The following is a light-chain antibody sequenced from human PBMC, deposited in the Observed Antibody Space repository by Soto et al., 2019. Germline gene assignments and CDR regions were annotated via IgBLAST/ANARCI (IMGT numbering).Light chain of an antibody. CDR2: RND. J-gene: IGLJ1*01. CDR1: SSNIASNT. Sequence: QSVLTQPPSASGTPGQRVTISCSGSSSNIASNTVNWYQQLPGTAPKLLIYRNDQRPSGVPDRFSGSKSGTSASLAISGLQSEDEADYYCAAWDDSLNGRVFGTGTKLTV. CDR3: AAWDDSLNGRV. V-gene: IGLV1-44*01.